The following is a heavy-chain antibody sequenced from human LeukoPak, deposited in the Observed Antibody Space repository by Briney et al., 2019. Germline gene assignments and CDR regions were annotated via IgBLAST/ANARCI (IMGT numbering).Heavy chain of an antibody. CDR1: GLTVSSFS. CDR3: ARLRRNSDKSGFYYYYDY. J-gene: IGHJ4*02. CDR2: INTVASYI. V-gene: IGHV3-21*06. D-gene: IGHD3-22*01. Sequence: PGGSLRLSCAASGLTVSSFSFNSVRQGPGKWLEWVSSINTVASYIYYADSVKGRFTISRDNAKNSLYLQMNSLRAEDTGVYYCARLRRNSDKSGFYYYYDYWGQGTLVTVSS.